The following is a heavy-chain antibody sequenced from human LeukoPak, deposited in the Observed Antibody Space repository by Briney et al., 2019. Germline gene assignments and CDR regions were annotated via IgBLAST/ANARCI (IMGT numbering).Heavy chain of an antibody. D-gene: IGHD3-22*01. J-gene: IGHJ4*02. CDR2: ISYDGSNK. CDR3: ARDRDSSGSYSYYFDY. V-gene: IGHV3-30-3*01. Sequence: GGSLRLSCAASEFTFSSYAMPWVRQAPGKGLEWVALISYDGSNKYYADSVKGRFTISRDNSKNSLYLQMNSLRAEDTAVYYCARDRDSSGSYSYYFDYWGQGTLVTVSS. CDR1: EFTFSSYA.